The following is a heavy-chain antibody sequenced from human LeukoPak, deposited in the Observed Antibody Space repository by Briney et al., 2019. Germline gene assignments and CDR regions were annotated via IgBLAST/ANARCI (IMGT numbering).Heavy chain of an antibody. J-gene: IGHJ4*02. CDR1: GFTFSSYD. Sequence: GGSVRLSCAASGFTFSSYDMHWVRQAPGKGLEWVAVISYDGSNRYYADSVKGRFTISRDNSKNTLYLQMNSLRAEDTAVYYCAKDRWLPFDYWGQGTLVTVSS. CDR2: ISYDGSNR. CDR3: AKDRWLPFDY. D-gene: IGHD6-19*01. V-gene: IGHV3-30*18.